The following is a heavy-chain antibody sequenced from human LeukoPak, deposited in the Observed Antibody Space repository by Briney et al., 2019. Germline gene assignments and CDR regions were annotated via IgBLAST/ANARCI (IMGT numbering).Heavy chain of an antibody. CDR1: GYTFTGYY. J-gene: IGHJ4*02. D-gene: IGHD3-10*01. V-gene: IGHV1-2*02. Sequence: ASVKVSCKASGYTFTGYYMHWVRQAPGQGLEWMGWINPNSGGTNYAQKFQGRVTMTRATSISTAYMELSRLRSDDTAVYYCARDRGNMVRGVIINYWGQGTLVTVSS. CDR2: INPNSGGT. CDR3: ARDRGNMVRGVIINY.